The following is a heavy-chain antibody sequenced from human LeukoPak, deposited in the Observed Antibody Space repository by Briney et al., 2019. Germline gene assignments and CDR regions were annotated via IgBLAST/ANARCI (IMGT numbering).Heavy chain of an antibody. V-gene: IGHV4-34*01. J-gene: IGHJ4*02. CDR3: ARYPDYYGSGSHDDY. CDR1: GGSFSGYY. CDR2: INHSGST. D-gene: IGHD3-10*01. Sequence: SETLSLTCAVYGGSFSGYYWSWIRQPPGKGLEWIGEINHSGSTNYDPSLKSRVTISVDTSKNQFSLKLSSVTAADTAVYYCARYPDYYGSGSHDDYWGQGTLVTVSS.